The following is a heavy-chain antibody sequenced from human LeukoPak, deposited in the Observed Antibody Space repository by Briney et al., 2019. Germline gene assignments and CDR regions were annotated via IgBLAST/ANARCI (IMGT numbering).Heavy chain of an antibody. J-gene: IGHJ4*02. CDR2: ISAYNGNT. V-gene: IGHV1-18*01. CDR3: ARDLFSTVVTRTDY. D-gene: IGHD4-23*01. CDR1: GYTFTSYG. Sequence: ASVKVSCKASGYTFTSYGISWVRQAPGQGLEWMGWISAYNGNTNYAQKLQGRVTMTTDTSTSTAYMELRSLRSDDTAVYYCARDLFSTVVTRTDYWGQGTLVTVSS.